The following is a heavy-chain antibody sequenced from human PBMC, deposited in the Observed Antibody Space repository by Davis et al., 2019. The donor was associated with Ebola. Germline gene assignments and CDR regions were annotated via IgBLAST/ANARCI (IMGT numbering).Heavy chain of an antibody. Sequence: SETLSLTCTVSGASIIHDDHAWSWIRQPPGKGLEWIGYIHHTGGTYYNPSLESRVTMSVDMSKNQFSLKLSSVTAADTAMYYCAGDLLSAAGFRFDPWGQGTLVTVSS. D-gene: IGHD6-13*01. CDR2: IHHTGGT. CDR3: AGDLLSAAGFRFDP. CDR1: GASIIHDDHA. V-gene: IGHV4-30-2*01. J-gene: IGHJ5*02.